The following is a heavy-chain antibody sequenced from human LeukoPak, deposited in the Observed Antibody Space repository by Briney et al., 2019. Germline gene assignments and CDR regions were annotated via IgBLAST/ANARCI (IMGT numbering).Heavy chain of an antibody. CDR3: VRGRNNNYYDDSGYSPY. J-gene: IGHJ4*02. CDR2: IGTLLDT. V-gene: IGHV3-13*01. Sequence: PGGSLRLSCAASGFTFSSFDMHWVRQAPGKGLEWVSGIGTLLDTDYPDYLKGRFTISRENAKNSVFLQMNNVRAGDTAVYYCVRGRNNNYYDDSGYSPYWGQGTLVTVSS. D-gene: IGHD3-22*01. CDR1: GFTFSSFD.